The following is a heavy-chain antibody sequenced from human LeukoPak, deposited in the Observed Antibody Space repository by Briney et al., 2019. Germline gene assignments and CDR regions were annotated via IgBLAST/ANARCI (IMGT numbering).Heavy chain of an antibody. CDR3: ARDKNGYYNDSSGYYAFDY. CDR2: IIPIFGTA. V-gene: IGHV1-69*06. D-gene: IGHD3-22*01. Sequence: GASVKVSCKASGGTFSSYAISWVRQAPGQGLEWMGRIIPIFGTANYAQKFQGRVTITADKSTSTAYMELSSLRSEDTAVYYCARDKNGYYNDSSGYYAFDYWGQGTLVTVSS. J-gene: IGHJ4*02. CDR1: GGTFSSYA.